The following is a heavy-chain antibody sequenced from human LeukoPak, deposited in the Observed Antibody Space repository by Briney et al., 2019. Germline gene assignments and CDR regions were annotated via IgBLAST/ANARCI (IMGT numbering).Heavy chain of an antibody. CDR1: GFAFSSFE. CDR2: ISSSGTTK. D-gene: IGHD6-13*01. Sequence: GGSLRLSCAASGFAFSSFEMSWVRQAPGKGLEWVSYISSSGTTKYFADSVRGRFTISRDNSKNTLYLQMNSLRAEDTAVYYCAKRTSGSSWYSSDYWGQGTLVTVSS. V-gene: IGHV3-48*03. CDR3: AKRTSGSSWYSSDY. J-gene: IGHJ4*02.